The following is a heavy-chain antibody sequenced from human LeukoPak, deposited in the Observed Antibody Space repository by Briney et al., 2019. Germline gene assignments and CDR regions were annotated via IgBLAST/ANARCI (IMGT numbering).Heavy chain of an antibody. D-gene: IGHD6-13*01. CDR3: ASYSSSWYSLDY. CDR1: GYTFTSYD. V-gene: IGHV1-8*01. CDR2: MNPNSGNT. J-gene: IGHJ4*02. Sequence: ASVKVSCKASGYTFTSYDINWVRQATGQGLEWMGWMNPNSGNTGYSQKFQGRVTMTRDTSISTAYMELSRLRSDDTAVYYCASYSSSWYSLDYWGQGTLVTVSS.